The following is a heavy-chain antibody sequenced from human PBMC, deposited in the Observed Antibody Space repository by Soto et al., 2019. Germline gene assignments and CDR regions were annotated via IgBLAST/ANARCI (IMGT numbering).Heavy chain of an antibody. CDR1: GDSISTDY. CDR3: ARDKITGLFDY. CDR2: IYYGGST. D-gene: IGHD2-8*02. V-gene: IGHV4-59*12. J-gene: IGHJ4*02. Sequence: SETLSLTCTVSGDSISTDYWSWIRQSPGKGLEWIGFIYYGGSTNYNPSLKSRVTISVDTPKNQFSLKLTSVTAADTAVYYFARDKITGLFDYWGQGTLVTV.